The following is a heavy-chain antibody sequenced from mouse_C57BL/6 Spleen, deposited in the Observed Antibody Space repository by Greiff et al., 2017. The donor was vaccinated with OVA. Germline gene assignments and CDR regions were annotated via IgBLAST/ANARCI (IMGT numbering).Heavy chain of an antibody. Sequence: QVQLQQSGAELVRPGTSVKLSCKASGYTFTSYWMHWVKQRPGQGLEWIGVIDPSDSYTNYNQKFKGKATLTVDTSSSTAYMQLSSLTSEDSAVYYCARRKGYYFDYWGQGTTLTVSS. CDR3: ARRKGYYFDY. CDR1: GYTFTSYW. V-gene: IGHV1-59*01. J-gene: IGHJ2*01. CDR2: IDPSDSYT.